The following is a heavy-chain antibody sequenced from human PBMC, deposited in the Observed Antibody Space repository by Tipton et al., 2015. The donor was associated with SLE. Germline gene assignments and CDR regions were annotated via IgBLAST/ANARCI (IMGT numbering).Heavy chain of an antibody. J-gene: IGHJ6*03. CDR3: ARAGVTIFGVVEAGYYYMDV. Sequence: TLSLTCTVSGGSISSGGYYWSWIRQHPGKGPEWIGYIYYSGSTYYNPSLKSRVTISVDTSKNQFSLKLSSVTAADTAVYYCARAGVTIFGVVEAGYYYMDVWGKGTTVTVSS. D-gene: IGHD3-3*01. V-gene: IGHV4-31*03. CDR1: GGSISSGGYY. CDR2: IYYSGST.